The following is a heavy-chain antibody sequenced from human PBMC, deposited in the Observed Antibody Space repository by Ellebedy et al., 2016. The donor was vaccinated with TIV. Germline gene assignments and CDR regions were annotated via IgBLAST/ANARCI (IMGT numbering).Heavy chain of an antibody. CDR2: INPTSGST. V-gene: IGHV1-46*01. CDR1: GYTFTNYF. Sequence: AASVKVSCKASGYTFTNYFMHWVRQAPGQGLEWIGIINPTSGSTTYAQKFQHRVTMTRGTSTSTVYMRLSSLRSEDTAVYYCARGNIVGATGKYDYWGQGALVTVSA. D-gene: IGHD1-26*01. CDR3: ARGNIVGATGKYDY. J-gene: IGHJ4*02.